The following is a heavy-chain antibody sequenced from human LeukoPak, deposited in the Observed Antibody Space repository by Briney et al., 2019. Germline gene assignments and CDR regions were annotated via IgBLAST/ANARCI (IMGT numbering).Heavy chain of an antibody. V-gene: IGHV1-8*03. J-gene: IGHJ6*03. CDR1: GYTFTGYD. Sequence: ASVKVSCKASGYTFTGYDINWVRQATGQGLEWMGWMNPNSGNTGYAQKFQGRVTITRNTSISTAYMELSSLRSEDTAVYYCARGRKDWNYYYYYMDVWGKGTTVTVSS. D-gene: IGHD3/OR15-3a*01. CDR2: MNPNSGNT. CDR3: ARGRKDWNYYYYYMDV.